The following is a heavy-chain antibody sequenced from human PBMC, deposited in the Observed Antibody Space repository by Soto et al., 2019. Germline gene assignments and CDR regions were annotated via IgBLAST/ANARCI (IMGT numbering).Heavy chain of an antibody. CDR1: GFTVSNNY. CDR2: IYSGGYT. J-gene: IGHJ4*02. Sequence: EVQLVESGGGLIQPGGSLRLSCAVSGFTVSNNYMSWVRQAPGKGLEGVSVIYSGGYTAYGDSVKGRFTISRDNSKNTRFPKKNSRRADGPAFFYCAAHPGGGGYWGQGTLVTVSS. CDR3: AAHPGGGGY. D-gene: IGHD3-10*01. V-gene: IGHV3-53*01.